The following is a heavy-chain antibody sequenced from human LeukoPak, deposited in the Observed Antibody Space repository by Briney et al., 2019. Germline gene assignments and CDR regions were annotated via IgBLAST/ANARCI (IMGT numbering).Heavy chain of an antibody. CDR2: INPNSGGT. Sequence: ASVKVSCKASGYTFTGYYMHWVRQAPGQGLEWMGWINPNSGGTNYAQKFQGRVTMTRDTSISTAYMELSRLRSDDTAVYYCALIAVAGSPTFDYWGQGTLVTVSS. D-gene: IGHD6-19*01. J-gene: IGHJ4*02. CDR3: ALIAVAGSPTFDY. V-gene: IGHV1-2*02. CDR1: GYTFTGYY.